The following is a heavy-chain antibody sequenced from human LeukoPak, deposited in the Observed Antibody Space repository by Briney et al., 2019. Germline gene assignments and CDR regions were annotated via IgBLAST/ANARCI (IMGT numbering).Heavy chain of an antibody. V-gene: IGHV4-34*01. CDR3: ARALKASATIFDY. Sequence: PSETLSHTCAVYGGSFSGYYWSWIRQPPGKGLEWIGEINHSGSTNYNPSLKSRVTISVDTSKNQFSLKLSSVTAADTAVYYCARALKASATIFDYWGQGTLVTVSS. CDR2: INHSGST. D-gene: IGHD3-3*01. CDR1: GGSFSGYY. J-gene: IGHJ4*02.